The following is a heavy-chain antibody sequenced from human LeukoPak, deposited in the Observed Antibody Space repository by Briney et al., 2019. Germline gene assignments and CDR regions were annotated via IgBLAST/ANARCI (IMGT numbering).Heavy chain of an antibody. CDR3: ARGNNTFEMATLALHH. D-gene: IGHD5-24*01. CDR2: ISISGSDT. CDR1: GFSFSDYY. J-gene: IGHJ1*01. V-gene: IGHV3-11*01. Sequence: KAGGSRLLCGAAAGFSFSDYYMSGSRQAGGKGVEGVSYISISGSDTFYAASVSGPFTISRDNAKNSLFLQMNSLRVEDTAVYYCARGNNTFEMATLALHHWGQGALVTVSS.